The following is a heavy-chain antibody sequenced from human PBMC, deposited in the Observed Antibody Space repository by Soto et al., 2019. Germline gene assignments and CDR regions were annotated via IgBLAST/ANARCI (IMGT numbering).Heavy chain of an antibody. CDR2: KKQDGSEE. D-gene: IGHD5-18*01. J-gene: IGHJ4*02. CDR3: ARGGFSYGTGIEH. V-gene: IGHV3-7*01. CDR1: GFSISRCW. Sequence: PGGSLRLSCAASGFSISRCWMSWVRQAPGKGLEWVADKKQDGSEEYYVDSVKGRFTVSRDNAKNLLYLQLTSLRVEDTALYYCARGGFSYGTGIEHWGQGTLVTVSS.